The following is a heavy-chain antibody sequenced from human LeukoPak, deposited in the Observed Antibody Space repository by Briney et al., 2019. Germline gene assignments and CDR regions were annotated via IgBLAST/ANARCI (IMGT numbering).Heavy chain of an antibody. V-gene: IGHV3-21*01. D-gene: IGHD3-10*01. J-gene: IGHJ5*02. CDR3: ARDYGSAPGWFDP. CDR2: ISSSSGDI. CDR1: GFTFSSYS. Sequence: SGGSLRLSCAASGFTFSSYSINWVRQAPGKGLEWVSSISSSSGDIYYADSVKGRFTISRDNARNSLYLQMNSLRAEDTAVYYCARDYGSAPGWFDPWGQGTLVTVSS.